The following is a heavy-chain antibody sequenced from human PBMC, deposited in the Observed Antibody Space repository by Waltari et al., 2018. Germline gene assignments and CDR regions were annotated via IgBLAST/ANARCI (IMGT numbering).Heavy chain of an antibody. Sequence: QVHLVESGGAVVQPGRSLSLARAAPGCTFSPYALQWVRQAPGKGLEWVAVISYDAINKYYVDSVKGRFTISRDDSKNTVYLQMNGLTTEDTAVYFCARDRDSGYGYLDSWGQGTQVTVSS. CDR1: GCTFSPYA. V-gene: IGHV3-30-3*01. CDR3: ARDRDSGYGYLDS. D-gene: IGHD5-12*01. CDR2: ISYDAINK. J-gene: IGHJ5*01.